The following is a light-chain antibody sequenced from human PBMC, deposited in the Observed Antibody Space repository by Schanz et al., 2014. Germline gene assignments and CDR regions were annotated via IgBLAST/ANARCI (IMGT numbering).Light chain of an antibody. CDR1: SSDIGGYKY. Sequence: QSALTQPRSVSGSPGQSVTISCTGTSSDIGGYKYVSWYQQHPGKVPKLMIYDVSKRPSGVPDRFSGSKSGNTASLTISGLQVEDEADYYCCSNAGRYTRVFGGGTKVTVL. J-gene: IGLJ3*02. CDR3: CSNAGRYTRV. V-gene: IGLV2-11*01. CDR2: DVS.